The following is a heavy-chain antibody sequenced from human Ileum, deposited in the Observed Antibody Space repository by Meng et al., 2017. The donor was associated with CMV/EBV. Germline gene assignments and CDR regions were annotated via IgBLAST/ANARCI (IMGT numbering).Heavy chain of an antibody. V-gene: IGHV1-2*02. J-gene: IGHJ4*02. Sequence: ASVKVSCKASGYTFTGYYMHWVRQAPGQGLEWMGWINPNSGGTNYAQKFQGRVTMTRDTSISTAYMELSRLRSDDTAVYYCARGYYYDSSGYSNMGDYWGQGTLVTVSS. CDR3: ARGYYYDSSGYSNMGDY. CDR1: GYTFTGYY. D-gene: IGHD3-22*01. CDR2: INPNSGGT.